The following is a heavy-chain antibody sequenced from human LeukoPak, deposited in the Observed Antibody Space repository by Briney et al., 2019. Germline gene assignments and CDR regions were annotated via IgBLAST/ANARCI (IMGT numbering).Heavy chain of an antibody. CDR1: GYTFTGYY. D-gene: IGHD5-18*01. CDR3: ARSSSYGSAPLFDY. J-gene: IGHJ4*02. Sequence: ASVKVSCKASGYTFTGYYMHWVRQAPGQGLEWMGWINPNSGGINYAQKFQGWVTMTRDTSISTAYMELSRLRSDDTAVYYCARSSSYGSAPLFDYWGQGTLVTVSS. CDR2: INPNSGGI. V-gene: IGHV1-2*04.